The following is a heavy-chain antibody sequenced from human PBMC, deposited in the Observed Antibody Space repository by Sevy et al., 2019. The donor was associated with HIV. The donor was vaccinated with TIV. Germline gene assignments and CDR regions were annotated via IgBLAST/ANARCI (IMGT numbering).Heavy chain of an antibody. CDR3: AKGDYNYNFLVDY. D-gene: IGHD1-1*01. Sequence: GGSLRLSCAASGFTFSRSAMSWVRQAPGKGLEWVSTINTSGAGTYYAYSVRGQFTISRDNSKNTLYLQMNSLRAEDTAAYYCAKGDYNYNFLVDYWGQGTLVTVSS. J-gene: IGHJ4*02. CDR2: INTSGAGT. CDR1: GFTFSRSA. V-gene: IGHV3-23*01.